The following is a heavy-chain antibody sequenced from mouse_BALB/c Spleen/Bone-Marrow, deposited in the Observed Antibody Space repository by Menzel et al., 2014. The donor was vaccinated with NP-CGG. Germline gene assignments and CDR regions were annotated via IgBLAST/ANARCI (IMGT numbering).Heavy chain of an antibody. Sequence: QVQLQQSGAELVRPGTSVKISCKASGYAFTNYWLGWVKQRPGHGLEWIGNIYPGGGHIYYNEKFKGKATPTADKSSSTAYMQLSSLTSEDSAVYFCARRDYDGYPYALDYWGQGTSVTVSS. D-gene: IGHD2-3*01. V-gene: IGHV1-63*01. CDR3: ARRDYDGYPYALDY. J-gene: IGHJ4*01. CDR2: IYPGGGHI. CDR1: GYAFTNYW.